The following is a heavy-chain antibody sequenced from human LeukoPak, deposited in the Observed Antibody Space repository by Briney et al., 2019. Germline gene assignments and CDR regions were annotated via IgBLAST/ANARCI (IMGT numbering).Heavy chain of an antibody. CDR1: GFTFSSYG. V-gene: IGHV3-30*02. D-gene: IGHD3-22*01. Sequence: GGSLRLSCAASGFTFSSYGMHWVRQAPGKGLEWVAFIRYDGSNKYYADSVKGRFTISRDNSKNTLYLQMNGLRAEDTAVYYCAKDLGYYDSSGSFDYWGQGTLVTVSS. CDR2: IRYDGSNK. CDR3: AKDLGYYDSSGSFDY. J-gene: IGHJ4*02.